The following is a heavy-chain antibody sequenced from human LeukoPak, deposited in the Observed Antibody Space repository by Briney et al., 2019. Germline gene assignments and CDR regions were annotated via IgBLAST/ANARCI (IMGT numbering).Heavy chain of an antibody. CDR3: ARMDYVWGSYRIDY. D-gene: IGHD3-16*02. J-gene: IGHJ4*02. CDR1: GGSFRGYY. CDR2: INHSGST. V-gene: IGHV4-34*01. Sequence: SETLSLTCAVYGGSFRGYYWSWIRQPPGKGLVWIGEINHSGSTNYNPSLKSRVTISVDTSKNQFSLKLSSVTAADTAVYYCARMDYVWGSYRIDYWGQGTLVTVSS.